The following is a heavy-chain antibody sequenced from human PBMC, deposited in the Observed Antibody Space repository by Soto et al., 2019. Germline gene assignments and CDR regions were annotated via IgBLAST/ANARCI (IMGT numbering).Heavy chain of an antibody. CDR2: ITPIFGAA. J-gene: IGHJ6*02. CDR3: AGDEIAVANRVGMDV. D-gene: IGHD6-19*01. V-gene: IGHV1-69*06. Sequence: QVQLVQSGAEVKKPGSSVTVSCKASGGAFSSYTISWVRQAHGQGLEWMGGITPIFGAAIYAQKFEGRVTMSADKSTSTAYMELSNLTSEDKAVYYCAGDEIAVANRVGMDVWGQVTTVIVSS. CDR1: GGAFSSYT.